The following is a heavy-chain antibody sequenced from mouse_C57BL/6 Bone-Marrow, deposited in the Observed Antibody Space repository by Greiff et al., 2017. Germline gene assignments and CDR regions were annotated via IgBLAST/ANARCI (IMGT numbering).Heavy chain of an antibody. J-gene: IGHJ2*01. Sequence: EVQLQESGAELVRPGASVKLSCTASGFNINDDYIHWVKQRPEQGLEWIGWIDPEIGDTEYASKFQGKATITSDTSSNTAYLQLSSLTSEDTAVYYCSAFDGNYFDFWGRGTPRTVAS. CDR1: GFNINDDY. CDR2: IDPEIGDT. D-gene: IGHD2-3*01. CDR3: SAFDGNYFDF. V-gene: IGHV14-4*01.